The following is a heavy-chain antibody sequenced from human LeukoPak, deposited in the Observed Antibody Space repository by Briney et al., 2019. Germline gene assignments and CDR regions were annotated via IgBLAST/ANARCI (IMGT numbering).Heavy chain of an antibody. D-gene: IGHD6-6*01. CDR1: GGSISSSSYY. J-gene: IGHJ4*02. Sequence: SETLSLTCTVSGGSISSSSYYWGWIRQPPGKWLEWIGTIYYSGSTYYTPSLKSRLTISVDTSKNQFSLKLSSVTAADTAVYYCARTIAARRDYFDSWGQGTLVTVSS. V-gene: IGHV4-39*01. CDR3: ARTIAARRDYFDS. CDR2: IYYSGST.